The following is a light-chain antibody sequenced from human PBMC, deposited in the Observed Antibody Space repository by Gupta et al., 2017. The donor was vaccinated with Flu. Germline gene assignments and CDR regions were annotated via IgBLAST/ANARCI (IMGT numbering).Light chain of an antibody. J-gene: IGLJ3*02. CDR2: EDS. CDR3: FSPDSSGSNRV. CDR1: ALVSRY. Sequence: PTTTTTLSGSALVSRYAYWYPPTPFQAPVLLIYEDSKRHSAIPERFSGSSSGTIASLTISWAQVEDEADYYCFSPDSSGSNRVFGGGTKLTVL. V-gene: IGLV3-10*01.